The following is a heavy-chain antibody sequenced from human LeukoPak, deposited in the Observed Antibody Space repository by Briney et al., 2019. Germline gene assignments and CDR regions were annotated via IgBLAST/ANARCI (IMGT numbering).Heavy chain of an antibody. CDR3: ARETVLGELLCFGELSSYNWFDP. J-gene: IGHJ5*02. D-gene: IGHD3-10*01. V-gene: IGHV6-1*01. Sequence: SQTLSLTCAISGDSVSSNSAAWNWIRQSPSRGLEWLGRTYYRSKWYNDYAVSVKSRITINPDTSKNQFSLQLNSVTPEDTAVYYCARETVLGELLCFGELSSYNWFDPWGQGTLVTVSS. CDR1: GDSVSSNSAA. CDR2: TYYRSKWYN.